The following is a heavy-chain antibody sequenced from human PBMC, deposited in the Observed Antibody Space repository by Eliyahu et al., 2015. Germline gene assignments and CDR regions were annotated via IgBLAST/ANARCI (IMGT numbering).Heavy chain of an antibody. CDR2: ISYDGSNK. J-gene: IGHJ6*02. D-gene: IGHD6-13*01. Sequence: QVQLVESGGGVVQPGXSLRLSCVASGFXFXXYXLXVVPAGPGXGVEWVAVISYDGSNKYYADSVKGRFTISRDNSKNTLYLQMNSLRAEDTAVYYCAKDSQRQLVLWSYYYYYGMDVWGQGTTVTVSS. CDR3: AKDSQRQLVLWSYYYYYGMDV. CDR1: GFXFXXYX. V-gene: IGHV3-30*18.